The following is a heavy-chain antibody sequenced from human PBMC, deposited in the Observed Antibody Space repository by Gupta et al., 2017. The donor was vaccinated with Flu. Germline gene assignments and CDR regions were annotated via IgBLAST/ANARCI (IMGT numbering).Heavy chain of an antibody. V-gene: IGHV3-15*02. D-gene: IGHD1-1*01. CDR1: GFPFTSAW. Sequence: EVQLVESGVPLVDPVGSLRLSFVGSGFPFTSAWLSLVRQAPGKGLEWVARLKSLGSGGTTQGAAPVKGRFTMYRDESKNAVYLQMKGRKSEDTALYYWTGVTKVTTPGQWGQGTLIRVS. CDR3: TGVTKVTTPGQ. J-gene: IGHJ4*02. CDR2: LKSLGSGGTT.